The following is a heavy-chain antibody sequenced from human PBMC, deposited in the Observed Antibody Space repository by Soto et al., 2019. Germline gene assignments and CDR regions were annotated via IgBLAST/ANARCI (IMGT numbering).Heavy chain of an antibody. CDR3: ARAVGLGYCSGGSCSYYYYYGMDV. Sequence: PGGSLRLSCAASGFTFSSYWMHWVRQAPGKGLVWVSRINSDGSSTSYADSVKGRFTISRDNAKNTLYLQMNSLRAEDTAVYYCARAVGLGYCSGGSCSYYYYYGMDVWGQGTTVTVSS. CDR2: INSDGSST. J-gene: IGHJ6*02. CDR1: GFTFSSYW. D-gene: IGHD2-15*01. V-gene: IGHV3-74*01.